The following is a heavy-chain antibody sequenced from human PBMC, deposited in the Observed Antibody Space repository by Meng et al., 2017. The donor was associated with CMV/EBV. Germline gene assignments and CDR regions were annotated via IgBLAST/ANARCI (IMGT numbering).Heavy chain of an antibody. CDR1: GYTFTSYA. Sequence: ASVNVSCKASGYTFTSYAMHWVRQAPGQRLEWMGWSNAGNGNTKYSQEFQGRVTITRDTSASTAYMELSSLRSEDTAVYYCAREGTFGDFWSGYYSYYGMDVWGQGTTVTVSS. D-gene: IGHD3-3*01. CDR3: AREGTFGDFWSGYYSYYGMDV. V-gene: IGHV1-3*02. J-gene: IGHJ6*02. CDR2: SNAGNGNT.